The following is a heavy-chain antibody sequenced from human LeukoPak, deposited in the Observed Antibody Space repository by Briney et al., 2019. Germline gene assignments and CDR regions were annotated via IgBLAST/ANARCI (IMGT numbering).Heavy chain of an antibody. CDR3: ARDTSRYSSSWLFDY. CDR1: GYSISSGYY. J-gene: IGHJ4*02. CDR2: IYHSGST. Sequence: PSETLCLTCTVSGYSISSGYYWGWIRQPPGKGLEWIGSIYHSGSTYYNPSLKSRVTISVDTSKNQFSLKLSSVTAADTAVYYCARDTSRYSSSWLFDYWGQGTLVTVSS. V-gene: IGHV4-38-2*02. D-gene: IGHD6-13*01.